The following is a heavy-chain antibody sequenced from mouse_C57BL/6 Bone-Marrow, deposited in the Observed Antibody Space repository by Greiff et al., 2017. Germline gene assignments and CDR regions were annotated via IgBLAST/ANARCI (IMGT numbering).Heavy chain of an antibody. D-gene: IGHD2-4*01. J-gene: IGHJ2*01. CDR1: GYTFTNYW. CDR2: IYPGGGYT. CDR3: ARYDYAAFDY. Sequence: QVQLQQSGAELVRPGTSVKMSCKASGYTFTNYWIGWAKQRPGHGLEWIGDIYPGGGYTNYNEKFKGKATLTAYKSSSTAYMQFSSLTSEDSAIYYCARYDYAAFDYWGQGTTLTVSS. V-gene: IGHV1-63*01.